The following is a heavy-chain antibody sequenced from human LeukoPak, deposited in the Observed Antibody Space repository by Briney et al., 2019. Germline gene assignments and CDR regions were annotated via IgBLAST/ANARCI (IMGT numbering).Heavy chain of an antibody. CDR3: ARDPLYSYGSFDY. CDR2: ISSSSSYI. CDR1: GFTFSSYS. V-gene: IGHV3-21*04. D-gene: IGHD5-18*01. J-gene: IGHJ4*02. Sequence: GGSLRLSCAASGFTFSSYSMNWVRQAPGKGLEWVSSISSSSSYIYYADSVKGRFTISRDNAKNSLYLQMNSLRAEDTAVYYCARDPLYSYGSFDYWGQGTLVTVSS.